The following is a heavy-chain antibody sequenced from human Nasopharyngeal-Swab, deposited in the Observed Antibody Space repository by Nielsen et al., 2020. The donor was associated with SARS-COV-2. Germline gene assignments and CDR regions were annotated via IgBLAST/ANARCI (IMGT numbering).Heavy chain of an antibody. Sequence: GSLRLSCTVSGGSISSSSSYWGWIRQPPGKGLEWIGSIYYSGSTYYTPSLKSRVTISVDTSKNQFSLKLRSVTAADTAVYYCARCSGSSWFFDYWGQGTLVTVSS. CDR3: ARCSGSSWFFDY. V-gene: IGHV4-39*01. CDR1: GGSISSSSSY. J-gene: IGHJ4*02. CDR2: IYYSGST. D-gene: IGHD6-13*01.